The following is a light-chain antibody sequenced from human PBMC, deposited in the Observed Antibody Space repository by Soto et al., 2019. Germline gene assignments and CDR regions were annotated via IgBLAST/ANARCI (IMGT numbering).Light chain of an antibody. CDR1: QIVRSRY. J-gene: IGKJ5*01. CDR2: GAS. Sequence: DIVLTQSPGTLSLSPGERATVSCRASQIVRSRYLAWYQQKPGQAPRVLIYGASSRASGIPDRFSGSGSETDFTLTISRLEPEDFALYYCQQYAGSPITFGQGTRLEIK. CDR3: QQYAGSPIT. V-gene: IGKV3-20*01.